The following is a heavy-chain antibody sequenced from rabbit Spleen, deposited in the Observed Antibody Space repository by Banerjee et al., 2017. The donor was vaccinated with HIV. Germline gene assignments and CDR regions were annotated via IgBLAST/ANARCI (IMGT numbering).Heavy chain of an antibody. CDR3: ARDAGTSFSTYGMDL. V-gene: IGHV1S45*01. Sequence: QEQLVESGGGLVQPEGSLTLTCTASGFSFNSGYDMCWVRQAPGKGLEWIACLYAGGSGSTYSATWAKGRFTISKTSSTTVTLQMTSLTAADTATYFCARDAGTSFSTYGMDLWGPGTLVTVS. CDR2: LYAGGSGST. J-gene: IGHJ6*01. CDR1: GFSFNSGYD. D-gene: IGHD4-2*01.